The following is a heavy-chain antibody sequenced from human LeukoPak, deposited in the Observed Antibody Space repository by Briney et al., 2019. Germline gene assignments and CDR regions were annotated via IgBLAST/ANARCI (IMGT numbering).Heavy chain of an antibody. D-gene: IGHD4-23*01. CDR3: ARIMQTPWGMDV. J-gene: IGHJ6*02. CDR1: GGSISPYY. V-gene: IGHV4-59*01. CDR2: TYYSGTT. Sequence: KSSETLSLTCTVSGGSISPYYWSWIRQPPGKGLEYIGYTYYSGTTDYNPSLKSRVTISVDTSKNQFSLKVTSVSAADTAVYYCARIMQTPWGMDVWGQGTTVTVSS.